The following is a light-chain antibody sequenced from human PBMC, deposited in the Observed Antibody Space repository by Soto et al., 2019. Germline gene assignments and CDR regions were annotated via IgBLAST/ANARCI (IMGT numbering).Light chain of an antibody. CDR2: GAS. V-gene: IGKV3-20*01. Sequence: EIVLTQSPGTLSLSPGERATLSCRASQSVSSIYLAWYQQKPGQAPRLLIYGASSRATGIPDRFSGSGSGTDFILTISRLEPEGFAVYYCQQYGSSRWTFGQGTKVEI. CDR1: QSVSSIY. J-gene: IGKJ1*01. CDR3: QQYGSSRWT.